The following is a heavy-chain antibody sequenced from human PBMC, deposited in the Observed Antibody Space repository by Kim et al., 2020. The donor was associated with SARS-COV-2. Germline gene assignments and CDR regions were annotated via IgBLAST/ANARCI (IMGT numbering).Heavy chain of an antibody. CDR1: GFTFRNAW. J-gene: IGHJ6*01. CDR3: TSALGDYCGGDCYPRV. V-gene: IGHV3-15*01. Sequence: GGSLILSCAASGFTFRNAWMHWVRQAPGKGLEWVGRIKSKTNGGTTGYAAPVKGKFTISREDSKNTLYLHMNSLKTEDTAVYYCTSALGDYCGGDCYPRVGGRRTTVAVAS. CDR2: IKSKTNGGTT. D-gene: IGHD2-21*02.